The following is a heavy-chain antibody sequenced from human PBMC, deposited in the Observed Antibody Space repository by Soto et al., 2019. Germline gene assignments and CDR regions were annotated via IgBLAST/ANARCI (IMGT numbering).Heavy chain of an antibody. Sequence: GGSLRLSCVASGFSFGGYWMSWVRQAPGKGPEWVANIKEDGGEQHYVDSVKGRFTISRANTENSLFLQMNDLRVEDSAIYYCAITTSTVSYWFDPWGPGTQVTVSS. D-gene: IGHD4-4*01. J-gene: IGHJ5*02. CDR2: IKEDGGEQ. CDR1: GFSFGGYW. CDR3: AITTSTVSYWFDP. V-gene: IGHV3-7*03.